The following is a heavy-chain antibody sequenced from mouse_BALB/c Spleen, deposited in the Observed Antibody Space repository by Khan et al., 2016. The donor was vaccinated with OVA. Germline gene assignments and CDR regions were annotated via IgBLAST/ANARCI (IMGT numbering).Heavy chain of an antibody. D-gene: IGHD2-14*01. CDR3: AREAYRYDEYYFDY. CDR2: ISSGGST. V-gene: IGHV5-6-5*01. Sequence: EVQLVESGGDLVKPGGSLKLSCAASGFTFSSYVMPWVRQTPEKRLEWVASISSGGSTYYPDSVKGRITISRDNARNILYLQMSSLRSENTAMYYCAREAYRYDEYYFDYWGQGTTLTVSS. CDR1: GFTFSSYV. J-gene: IGHJ2*01.